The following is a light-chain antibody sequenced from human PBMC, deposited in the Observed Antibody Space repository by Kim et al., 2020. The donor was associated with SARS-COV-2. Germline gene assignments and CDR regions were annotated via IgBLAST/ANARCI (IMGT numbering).Light chain of an antibody. CDR3: MQALQTPPT. Sequence: PAAIAFRSSQSLLNSNGYNVLDGYLQKPGKSPELLIYLGSNRASGVPDRFSGSGLGTDFTLQIGRVEAEDVRVYYGMQALQTPPTVGGGTKVDIK. CDR1: QSLLNSNGYNV. V-gene: IGKV2-28*01. J-gene: IGKJ4*01. CDR2: LGS.